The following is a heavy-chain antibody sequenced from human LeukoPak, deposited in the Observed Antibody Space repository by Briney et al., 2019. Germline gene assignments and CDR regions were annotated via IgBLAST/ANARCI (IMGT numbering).Heavy chain of an antibody. CDR2: IYHSGST. Sequence: PSQTLSLTCAVSGGSISSGGYSWSWIRQPPGKGLEWIGYIYHSGSTYYNPSLKSRVTMSVDTSKNQFSLKLSSVTAADTAVYYCAREFDDYGDFYWYFDLWGRGTLVTVSS. J-gene: IGHJ2*01. D-gene: IGHD4-17*01. V-gene: IGHV4-30-2*01. CDR1: GGSISSGGYS. CDR3: AREFDDYGDFYWYFDL.